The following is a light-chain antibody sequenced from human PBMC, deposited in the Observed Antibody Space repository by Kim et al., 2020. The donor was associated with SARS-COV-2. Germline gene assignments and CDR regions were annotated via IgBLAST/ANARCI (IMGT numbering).Light chain of an antibody. Sequence: ASVGDRVTITCRASQDIANSLAWYQQKPGTVPKVLIYGASTLQSGVPSRFSGSGSGTEFTLTIGSLQTEDVATYYCQKYNSAPWTFGPGTQVEIK. CDR1: QDIANS. CDR2: GAS. J-gene: IGKJ1*01. V-gene: IGKV1-27*01. CDR3: QKYNSAPWT.